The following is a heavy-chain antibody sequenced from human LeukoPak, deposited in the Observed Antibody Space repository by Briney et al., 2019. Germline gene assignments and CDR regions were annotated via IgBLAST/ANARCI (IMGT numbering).Heavy chain of an antibody. J-gene: IGHJ4*02. D-gene: IGHD5-12*01. V-gene: IGHV3-23*01. CDR3: AKDSGWLRFHY. CDR2: IVPSGGTT. CDR1: GFTFSSYG. Sequence: GGSLRLSCAASGFTFSSYGMNWVHQAPGKGLEWVSGIVPSGGTTYYADSVRGRFTVSRDNSKNTFYLQMSSLRAEDTAVYYCAKDSGWLRFHYWGQGTLVTVSS.